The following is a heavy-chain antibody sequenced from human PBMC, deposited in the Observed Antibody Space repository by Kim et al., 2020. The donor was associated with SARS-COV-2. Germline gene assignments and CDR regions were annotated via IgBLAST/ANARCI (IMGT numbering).Heavy chain of an antibody. D-gene: IGHD3-9*01. Sequence: GGSLRLSCAASGFTFSSYGMHWVRQAPGKGLEWVAVISYDGSNKYYADSVKGRFTISRDNSKNTLYLQMNSLRAEDTAVYYCARVRPRYYDILIGDYWGQGTLVTVSS. J-gene: IGHJ4*02. CDR2: ISYDGSNK. V-gene: IGHV3-33*05. CDR3: ARVRPRYYDILIGDY. CDR1: GFTFSSYG.